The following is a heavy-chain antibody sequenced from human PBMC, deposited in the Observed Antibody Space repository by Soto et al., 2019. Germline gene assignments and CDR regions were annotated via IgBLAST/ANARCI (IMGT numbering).Heavy chain of an antibody. CDR1: GFTFSSCA. J-gene: IGHJ6*02. Sequence: GGSLRLSCAASGFTFSSCAMGGVRQAPGKGLEWVSDIIDSGGSTYYADSVKGRFTISRDNSKNTLYLQMNSLRAEDTAVYYCAKRTTVTTAAMDVWGQGTPVTVSS. CDR2: IIDSGGST. D-gene: IGHD4-4*01. V-gene: IGHV3-23*01. CDR3: AKRTTVTTAAMDV.